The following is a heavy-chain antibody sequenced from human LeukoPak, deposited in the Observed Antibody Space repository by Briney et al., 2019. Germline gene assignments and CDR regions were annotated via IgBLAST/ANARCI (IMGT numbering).Heavy chain of an antibody. D-gene: IGHD5-18*01. CDR2: IKSKTGGGTT. CDR1: GFTFSNAW. J-gene: IGHJ5*02. CDR3: TTVRGYSYGS. V-gene: IGHV3-15*01. Sequence: KTGGSLRLSCAASGFTFSNAWMSWVRQAPGKGLEWVGRIKSKTGGGTTDYAAPVKGRFTISRDDSKNTLYLQMNSLKTEDTAVYYCTTVRGYSYGSWGQGTLVTVSS.